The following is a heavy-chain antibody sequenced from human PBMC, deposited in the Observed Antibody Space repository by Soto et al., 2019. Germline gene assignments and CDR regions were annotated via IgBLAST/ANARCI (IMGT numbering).Heavy chain of an antibody. CDR3: ARDPLYSSSWANWFDP. CDR1: GFTFSSYA. D-gene: IGHD6-13*01. J-gene: IGHJ5*02. V-gene: IGHV3-30-3*01. Sequence: QVQLVESGGGVVQPGRSLRLSCAASGFTFSSYAMHWVRQAPGKGLEWVAVISYDGSNKYYADSVKGRFTISRDNSKNTLYLQMNSLRAEDTAVYYCARDPLYSSSWANWFDPWGQGTLVTVSS. CDR2: ISYDGSNK.